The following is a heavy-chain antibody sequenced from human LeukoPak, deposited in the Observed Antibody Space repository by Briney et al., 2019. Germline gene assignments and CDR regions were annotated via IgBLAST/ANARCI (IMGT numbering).Heavy chain of an antibody. D-gene: IGHD3-16*01. J-gene: IGHJ6*02. CDR3: ARDWGYYYYYGMDV. CDR2: ISGSSSYI. V-gene: IGHV3-21*01. Sequence: PGGSLRLSCAASGFTFSSYSMNWVRQAPGKGLEWVSSISGSSSYIYYADSVKGRFTISRDNAKNSLYLQMNSLRAEDTAVYYCARDWGYYYYYGMDVWGQGTTVTVSS. CDR1: GFTFSSYS.